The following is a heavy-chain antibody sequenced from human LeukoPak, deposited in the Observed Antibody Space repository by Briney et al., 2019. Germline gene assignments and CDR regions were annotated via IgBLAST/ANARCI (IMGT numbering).Heavy chain of an antibody. CDR2: ISGSGGST. Sequence: GGSLRLSCAASGFTFSSYAMSWVRQAPGKGLEWVSAISGSGGSTYYADSVKGRFTTSRDNSKNTLYLQMNSLRAEDTAVYYCARSYYYDSSGYYSYYYGMDVWGQGTTVTVSS. D-gene: IGHD3-22*01. CDR1: GFTFSSYA. J-gene: IGHJ6*02. CDR3: ARSYYYDSSGYYSYYYGMDV. V-gene: IGHV3-23*01.